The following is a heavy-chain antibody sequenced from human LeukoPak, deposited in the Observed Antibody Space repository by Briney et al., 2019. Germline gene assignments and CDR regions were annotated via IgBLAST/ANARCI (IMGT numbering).Heavy chain of an antibody. CDR1: GFTFSSYA. CDR3: AKTPYHSSGWYYFDY. Sequence: PAGGSLRLSCAASGFTFSSYAMSWVRQAPGKGLEWVSAISGSGGSTYYADSVKGRFTISRDNSQNTLYLQMNSLRAEDTAVYYCAKTPYHSSGWYYFDYWGQGTLVTVSS. J-gene: IGHJ4*02. D-gene: IGHD6-19*01. V-gene: IGHV3-23*01. CDR2: ISGSGGST.